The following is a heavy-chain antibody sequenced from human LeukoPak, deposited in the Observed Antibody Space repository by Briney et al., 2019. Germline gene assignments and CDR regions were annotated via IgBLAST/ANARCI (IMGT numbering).Heavy chain of an antibody. D-gene: IGHD2-2*01. Sequence: ASVKVSCKASGYTFTGYGISWVRQAPGQGLEWMGWISAYNGNTYYAQKLQGRVTMTTDTSTSTAYMELRSLRSDDTAVYYCAREEYQLDAFDIWGQGTMVTVSS. CDR3: AREEYQLDAFDI. J-gene: IGHJ3*02. CDR1: GYTFTGYG. V-gene: IGHV1-18*01. CDR2: ISAYNGNT.